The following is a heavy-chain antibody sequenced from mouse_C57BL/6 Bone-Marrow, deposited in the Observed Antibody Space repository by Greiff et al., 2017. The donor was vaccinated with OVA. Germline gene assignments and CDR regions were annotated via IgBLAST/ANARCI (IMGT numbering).Heavy chain of an antibody. V-gene: IGHV1-59*01. Sequence: VQLQQPGAELVRPGTSVKLSCKASGYTFTSYWMHWVKQRPGQGLEWIGVIDPSDSYTNYNQKFKGKATLTVDTSSSTAYMQLSSLTSEAAAVYYCARSELGVFADWGQVALVTVA. J-gene: IGHJ3*01. CDR1: GYTFTSYW. D-gene: IGHD4-1*01. CDR2: IDPSDSYT. CDR3: ARSELGVFAD.